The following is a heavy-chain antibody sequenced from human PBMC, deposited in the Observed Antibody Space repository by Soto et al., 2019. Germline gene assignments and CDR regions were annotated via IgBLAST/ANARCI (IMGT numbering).Heavy chain of an antibody. V-gene: IGHV3-30-3*01. D-gene: IGHD5-18*01. CDR1: GFTFSNYA. CDR3: ARGPIGYAAMLTNYFDY. J-gene: IGHJ4*02. Sequence: PGGSLRLSYAASGFTFSNYAIHGVRQAPGKGLEWVAVLSYDGNNKHYADSVKGRFTISRDNSENTLFLQMNSLRAEDSAVYYCARGPIGYAAMLTNYFDYWGQGTLVTVSS. CDR2: LSYDGNNK.